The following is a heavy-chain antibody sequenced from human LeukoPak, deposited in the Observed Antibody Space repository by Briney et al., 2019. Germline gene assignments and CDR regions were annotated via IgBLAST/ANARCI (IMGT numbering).Heavy chain of an antibody. CDR2: ISGSGGST. CDR1: GFTFSSYE. Sequence: GGSLRLSCAASGFTFSSYEMNWVRQAPGKGLDWVSAISGSGGSTYYADSVKGPFSISRDNSKNTLYLQMNSLRAEDTAVYYCAKEKWIRIAAAAFDYWGQGALVTVSS. CDR3: AKEKWIRIAAAAFDY. J-gene: IGHJ4*02. V-gene: IGHV3-23*01. D-gene: IGHD6-13*01.